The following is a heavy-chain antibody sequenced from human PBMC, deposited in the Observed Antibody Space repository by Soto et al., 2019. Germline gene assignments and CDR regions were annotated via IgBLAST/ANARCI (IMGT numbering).Heavy chain of an antibody. CDR2: INPSGGST. CDR1: GYTFTNYY. Sequence: GASVKVSCKASGYTFTNYYMHWVRQAPGQGLEWMGIINPSGGSTSYAQKFQGRVTMTRDTSTSTVYMELSSLRSEDTAVYYCARGNGQGYDFWSGYPHYYYYYYMDVWGKGTTVTVSS. CDR3: ARGNGQGYDFWSGYPHYYYYYYMDV. D-gene: IGHD3-3*01. V-gene: IGHV1-46*03. J-gene: IGHJ6*03.